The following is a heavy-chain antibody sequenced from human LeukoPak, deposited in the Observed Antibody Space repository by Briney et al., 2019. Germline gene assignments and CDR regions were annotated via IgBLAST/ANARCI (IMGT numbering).Heavy chain of an antibody. J-gene: IGHJ4*02. Sequence: PGGSLRLSCAASGFTFSDYCMSWVRQAPGKGLEWVSAISGGGGSTYYADSVKGRFTISRDNSKNTLYLQMNSLRAEDTAVYYCAKGAFPGSYYYFDYWGQGTLVTVSS. D-gene: IGHD1-26*01. CDR2: ISGGGGST. CDR1: GFTFSDYC. CDR3: AKGAFPGSYYYFDY. V-gene: IGHV3-23*01.